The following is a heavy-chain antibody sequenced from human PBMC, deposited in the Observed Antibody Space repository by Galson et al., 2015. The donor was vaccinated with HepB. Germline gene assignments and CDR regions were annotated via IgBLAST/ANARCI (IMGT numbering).Heavy chain of an antibody. Sequence: SLRLSCAASGFGFSDSAIHWVRQASGKGLEWVGRIRGKSNNYATEYSASVKCRFTISRDDSKNTAFLQMNSLKTDETAIYHCTRQGEAGLFDYWGQGTLVTVSS. CDR1: GFGFSDSA. V-gene: IGHV3-73*01. J-gene: IGHJ4*02. CDR3: TRQGEAGLFDY. CDR2: IRGKSNNYAT. D-gene: IGHD6-13*01.